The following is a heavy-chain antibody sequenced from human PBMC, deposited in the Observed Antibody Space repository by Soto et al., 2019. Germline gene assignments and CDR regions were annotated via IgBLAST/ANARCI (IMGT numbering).Heavy chain of an antibody. CDR3: ARAPARYYYDSSCYYYGDYFDY. D-gene: IGHD3-22*01. CDR2: LYHSGST. V-gene: IGHV4-30-2*01. Sequence: QLQLQESGSGLVKPSQTLSLTCAVSGGSISSGGYSWSWIRQPPGKGLEWIGYLYHSGSTYYNPSRKSRVTISVDRSTNQFSLKLSSVTAADTAVYYCARAPARYYYDSSCYYYGDYFDYWGQGTLVTVSS. CDR1: GGSISSGGYS. J-gene: IGHJ4*02.